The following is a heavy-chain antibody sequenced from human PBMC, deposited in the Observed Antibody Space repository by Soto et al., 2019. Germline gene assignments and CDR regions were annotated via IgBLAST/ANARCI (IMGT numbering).Heavy chain of an antibody. CDR3: ARDSVAVRVSWFDP. Sequence: EVQLVESGGGLVKPGGSLRLSCAASGFTFSSYSMNWVRQAPGKGLEWVSSISSSSNYIYYADSVKSRFSISRDNAKNTLYLQMNSLSAEDTAVYYCARDSVAVRVSWFDPWGQGTLVTVSS. CDR1: GFTFSSYS. CDR2: ISSSSNYI. D-gene: IGHD6-19*01. V-gene: IGHV3-21*01. J-gene: IGHJ5*02.